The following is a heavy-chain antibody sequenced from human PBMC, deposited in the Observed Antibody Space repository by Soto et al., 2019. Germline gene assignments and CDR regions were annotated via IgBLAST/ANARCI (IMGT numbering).Heavy chain of an antibody. V-gene: IGHV3-30-3*01. CDR2: ISYDGSNK. D-gene: IGHD1-26*01. J-gene: IGHJ4*02. CDR1: GFTFSSYA. CDR3: ARESGGYEAYDY. Sequence: QVQLVESGGGVVQPGRSLRLSCAASGFTFSSYAMHWVRQAPGKGLEWVAVISYDGSNKYYADSVKGRFTISRDNSKNTLYLQMNSLRAEDTAEYYCARESGGYEAYDYWGQGTLVTVSS.